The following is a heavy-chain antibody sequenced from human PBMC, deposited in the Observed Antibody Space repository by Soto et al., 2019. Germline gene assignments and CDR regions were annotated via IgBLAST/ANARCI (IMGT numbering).Heavy chain of an antibody. Sequence: GESLKISCKGSGYSFTSYWISRVRQMPGKGLEWMGRIDPSDSYTNYSPSFQGHVTISADKSLSTTYLQWSSLKASDTAMYYCARHLSSTPGDYWGQGTLVTVSS. CDR3: ARHLSSTPGDY. J-gene: IGHJ4*02. CDR1: GYSFTSYW. CDR2: IDPSDSYT. D-gene: IGHD3-10*01. V-gene: IGHV5-10-1*01.